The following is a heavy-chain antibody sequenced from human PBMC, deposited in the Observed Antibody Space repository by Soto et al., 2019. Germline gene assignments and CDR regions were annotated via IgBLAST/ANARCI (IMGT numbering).Heavy chain of an antibody. J-gene: IGHJ5*02. CDR1: GCSITTGGYY. CDR3: ARRLDDTPETFFNWFDP. D-gene: IGHD2-15*01. V-gene: IGHV4-31*03. Sequence: QVQLQESGPGLVTPSQTLSLTCTVSGCSITTGGYYWGWIRHLPGDGLEWIGHIFYTGTAYYNPSLRSRVTVSIDTYANQFALHMYSVTAADTAMYYCARRLDDTPETFFNWFDPWGQGILVTVSS. CDR2: IFYTGTA.